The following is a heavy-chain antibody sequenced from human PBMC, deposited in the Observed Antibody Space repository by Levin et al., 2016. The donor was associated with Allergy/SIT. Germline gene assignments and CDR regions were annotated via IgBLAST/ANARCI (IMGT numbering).Heavy chain of an antibody. CDR2: ISGSGGST. J-gene: IGHJ6*02. CDR1: GFTFSSYA. D-gene: IGHD4-23*01. Sequence: GGSLRLSCAASGFTFSSYAMSWVRQAPGKGLEWVSAISGSGGSTYYADSVKGRFTISRDNSKNTLYLQMNSLRAEDTAVYYCAKDLYSDSVVTEVDYYGMDVWGQGTTVTVSS. CDR3: AKDLYSDSVVTEVDYYGMDV. V-gene: IGHV3-23*01.